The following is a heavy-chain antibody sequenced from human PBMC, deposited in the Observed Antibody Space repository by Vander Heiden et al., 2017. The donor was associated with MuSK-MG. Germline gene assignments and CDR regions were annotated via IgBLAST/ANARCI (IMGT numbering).Heavy chain of an antibody. V-gene: IGHV4-61*02. CDR2: IYTTGST. J-gene: IGHJ4*02. CDR1: GGSISGGSHY. Sequence: QVQLQESGPGLVKPSQTLSLTCTVPGGSISGGSHYWSWIRQPAGKGLEWIGRIYTTGSTSYNPSLKSRVTMSVDTSKNQFSLKLSSVTAADTAMYYCARDLYSYGYGYFDYWGQGTLVTVSS. CDR3: ARDLYSYGYGYFDY. D-gene: IGHD5-18*01.